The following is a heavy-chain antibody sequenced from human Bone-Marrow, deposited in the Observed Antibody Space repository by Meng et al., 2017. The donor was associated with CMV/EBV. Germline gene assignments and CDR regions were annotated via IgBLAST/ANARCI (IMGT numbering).Heavy chain of an antibody. CDR1: GFTFTTFA. D-gene: IGHD2-15*01. CDR3: ARGEGCSGGSCYSGNDYFDY. CDR2: IVVDSAKT. V-gene: IGHV1-58*01. Sequence: SVKVSCKASGFTFTTFAVQWVRQARGQRLEWMGWIVVDSAKTNYAQEFQERVTLTRDMSTSTAYMELSGLTSDDTAVYYCARGEGCSGGSCYSGNDYFDYWGQGTLVTVSS. J-gene: IGHJ4*02.